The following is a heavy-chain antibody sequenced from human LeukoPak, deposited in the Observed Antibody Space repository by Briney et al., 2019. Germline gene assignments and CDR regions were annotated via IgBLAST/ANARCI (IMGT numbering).Heavy chain of an antibody. CDR3: AREGEADYYYYMDV. CDR1: GGSINNYY. CDR2: IYYSGST. V-gene: IGHV4-59*01. J-gene: IGHJ6*03. Sequence: SETLSLTCTVSGGSINNYYWSWIRQPPGKGLEWIGYIYYSGSTNYNPSLKSRVTISVDTSKNQFSLKLSSVTAADTAVYYCAREGEADYYYYMDVWGKGTTVTVSS. D-gene: IGHD3-16*01.